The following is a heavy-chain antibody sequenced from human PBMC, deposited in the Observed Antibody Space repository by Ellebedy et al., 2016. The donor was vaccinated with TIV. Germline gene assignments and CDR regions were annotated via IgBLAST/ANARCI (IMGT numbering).Heavy chain of an antibody. CDR1: GFTFSDYY. D-gene: IGHD5-18*01. CDR2: VSSSGANI. J-gene: IGHJ4*02. CDR3: ARGGSGYSYAPGFDN. Sequence: GGSLRLSXAASGFTFSDYYMSWIRQAPGKGLECISYVSSSGANIHFVDSVRGRFTISRDNAKKSLFLQMNSLRAEDTAVYYCARGGSGYSYAPGFDNWGPGTLVTVSS. V-gene: IGHV3-11*01.